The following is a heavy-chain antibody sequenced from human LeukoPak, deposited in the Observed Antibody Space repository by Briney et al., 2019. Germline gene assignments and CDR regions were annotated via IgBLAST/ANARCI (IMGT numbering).Heavy chain of an antibody. Sequence: GGSLRLSCAASGFTFSSYGMPWVRQAPGKGLGWVAFIRYDGSNKYYADSVKGRFTISRDNSKNTLYLQMNSLRAEDTAVYYCAKDSNDYVWGSYRYTGYFDYWGQGTLVTVSS. CDR2: IRYDGSNK. D-gene: IGHD3-16*02. J-gene: IGHJ4*02. CDR3: AKDSNDYVWGSYRYTGYFDY. V-gene: IGHV3-30*02. CDR1: GFTFSSYG.